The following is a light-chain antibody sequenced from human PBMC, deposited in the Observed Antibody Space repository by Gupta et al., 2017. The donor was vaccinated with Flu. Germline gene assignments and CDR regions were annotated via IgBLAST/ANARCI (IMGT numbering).Light chain of an antibody. V-gene: IGLV2-14*01. CDR1: HSDVGGYQF. CDR2: EVT. Sequence: HSALTQPASVSGSPGQSITISCSGTHSDVGGYQFVTWYQHHPGRAPKLLIYEVTKRPSEISDRFSGSKSGNTASLTISGLQPEDEADYFCSSYTDANTWVFGSGSRVTVL. J-gene: IGLJ1*01. CDR3: SSYTDANTWV.